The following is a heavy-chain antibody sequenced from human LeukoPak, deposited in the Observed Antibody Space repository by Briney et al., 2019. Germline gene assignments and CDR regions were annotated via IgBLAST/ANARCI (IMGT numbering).Heavy chain of an antibody. Sequence: GGSLRLSCAASGFTFSSYWMSWVRQAPGKGLEWVANIKKDGSEKYYVDSVKGRFTISRDNAKTSLYLQMNSLRAEDTAVYYCARGSIVVVVAAPFDYWGQGTLVTVSS. J-gene: IGHJ4*02. CDR2: IKKDGSEK. CDR1: GFTFSSYW. V-gene: IGHV3-7*01. CDR3: ARGSIVVVVAAPFDY. D-gene: IGHD2-15*01.